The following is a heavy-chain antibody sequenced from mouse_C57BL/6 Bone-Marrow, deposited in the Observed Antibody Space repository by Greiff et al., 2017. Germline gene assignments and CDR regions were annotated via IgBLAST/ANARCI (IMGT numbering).Heavy chain of an antibody. CDR2: IWTGGGT. CDR3: ARRGYYGSSYVFHVHYYAMDY. D-gene: IGHD1-1*01. CDR1: GFSLTSYA. V-gene: IGHV2-9-1*01. J-gene: IGHJ4*01. Sequence: VQRVESGPGLVAPSQSLSITCTVSGFSLTSYAISWVRQPPGKGLEWLGVIWTGGGTNYNSALKSRLSISKDNSKSQVFLKMNSLQPDDTARYYCARRGYYGSSYVFHVHYYAMDYWGQGTSVTVSS.